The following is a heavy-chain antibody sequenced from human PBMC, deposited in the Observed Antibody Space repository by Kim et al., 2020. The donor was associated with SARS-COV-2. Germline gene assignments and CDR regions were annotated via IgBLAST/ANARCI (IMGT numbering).Heavy chain of an antibody. CDR2: IYPGDSDT. D-gene: IGHD3-10*01. CDR1: GYSFTSYW. CDR3: ARHLGRITMVRGVTLTPRHENYYYYYGMDV. Sequence: GESLQISCKGSGYSFTSYWIGWVRQMPGKGLEWMGIIYPGDSDTRYSPSFQGQVTISADKSISTAYLQWSSLKASDTAMYYCARHLGRITMVRGVTLTPRHENYYYYYGMDVWGQGTTVTVSS. V-gene: IGHV5-51*01. J-gene: IGHJ6*02.